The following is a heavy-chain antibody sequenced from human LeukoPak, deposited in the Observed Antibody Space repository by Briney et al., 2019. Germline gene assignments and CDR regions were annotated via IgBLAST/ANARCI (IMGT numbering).Heavy chain of an antibody. V-gene: IGHV3-74*01. CDR2: INTDGSST. CDR1: GFTFSSYW. CDR3: IRGYVGIDY. Sequence: GGSLRLSCAASGFTFSSYWMHWVRQAPGKGLVWVSRINTDGSSTIYADSVKGRFTISRDNAKNTLYLQMDSLRAEDTAVYSCIRGYVGIDYWGQGTLVTVSS. J-gene: IGHJ4*02. D-gene: IGHD5-12*01.